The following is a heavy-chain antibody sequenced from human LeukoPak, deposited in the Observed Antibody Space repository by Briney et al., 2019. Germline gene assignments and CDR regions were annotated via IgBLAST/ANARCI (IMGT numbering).Heavy chain of an antibody. CDR1: GFTFSSFY. V-gene: IGHV3-74*01. D-gene: IGHD4-17*01. CDR3: ARVVDHDYGDYYLDY. Sequence: PGGSLRLSCAASGFTFSSFYMHWVRQAPGKGLVWVALIIGDGSITNYEDSVKGRLTISRDNSKNTLYLQMNSLRAEDTAVYYCARVVDHDYGDYYLDYWGQGTLVTVSS. J-gene: IGHJ4*02. CDR2: IIGDGSIT.